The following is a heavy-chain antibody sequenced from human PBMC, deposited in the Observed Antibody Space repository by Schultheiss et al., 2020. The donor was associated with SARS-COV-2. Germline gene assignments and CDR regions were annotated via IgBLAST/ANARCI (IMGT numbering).Heavy chain of an antibody. Sequence: GGSLRLSCAASGFTFSSYSMNWVRQAPGKGLEWVAVISYDGSNQYYADSVKGRFTISRDNFKNTLYLQMNSLGAEDTAVYYCASGFYDFWSGYYKDDYWGRGTLVTVSS. CDR2: ISYDGSNQ. J-gene: IGHJ4*02. CDR1: GFTFSSYS. D-gene: IGHD3-3*01. CDR3: ASGFYDFWSGYYKDDY. V-gene: IGHV3-30*03.